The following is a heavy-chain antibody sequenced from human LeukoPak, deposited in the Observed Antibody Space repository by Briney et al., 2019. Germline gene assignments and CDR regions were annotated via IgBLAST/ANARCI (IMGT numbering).Heavy chain of an antibody. CDR1: GFTYSSYA. D-gene: IGHD1-14*01. J-gene: IGHJ6*04. CDR2: VSGSGGST. CDR3: ARTGGEYV. V-gene: IGHV3-23*01. Sequence: GGSLRLSCAASGFTYSSYAMSWVRQAPGKGLEWVSGVSGSGGSTYYADSVKGRFTISRDNAKNSLYLQMNSLRAEDTAVYYCARTGGEYVWGKGTTVTVSS.